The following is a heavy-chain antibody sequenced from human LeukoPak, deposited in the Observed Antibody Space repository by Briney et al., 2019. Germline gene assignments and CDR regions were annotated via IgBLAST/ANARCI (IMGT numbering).Heavy chain of an antibody. J-gene: IGHJ5*02. CDR3: ARIPLRYYERWFDP. V-gene: IGHV4-39*01. D-gene: IGHD1-26*01. CDR1: GGSISTTAYY. Sequence: PSETLSLTCTVSGGSISTTAYYWGWIRQPPGKGLEWIGTIYYSGSTYYNPSLKSRVTISVDTSKNQFSLKLSSVTAADTAVYYCARIPLRYYERWFDPWGQGTLVTVSS. CDR2: IYYSGST.